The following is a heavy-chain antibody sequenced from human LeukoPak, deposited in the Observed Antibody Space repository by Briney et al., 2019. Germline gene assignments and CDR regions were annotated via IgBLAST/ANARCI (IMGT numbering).Heavy chain of an antibody. Sequence: GGSLRLSCAGSGFTFSNHAMSWVRQAPGKGLEWVSSISISGGTTYYADSVKGRFTISRENSKSTLYLQMNNLRADDTAVYYCANEIRPNDYWGQGTLVTVSS. D-gene: IGHD4-17*01. CDR3: ANEIRPNDY. V-gene: IGHV3-23*01. CDR2: ISISGGTT. CDR1: GFTFSNHA. J-gene: IGHJ4*02.